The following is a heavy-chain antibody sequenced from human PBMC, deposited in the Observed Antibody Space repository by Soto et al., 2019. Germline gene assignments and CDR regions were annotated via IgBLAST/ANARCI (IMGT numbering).Heavy chain of an antibody. CDR3: ARERAVGIAVALNWFDP. D-gene: IGHD6-19*01. V-gene: IGHV3-48*02. Sequence: EVQLVESGGGLVQPGGSLRLSCAASGFTFSSYSKNWVRQAPGKGLEWVSYISSSSSTIYYADSVKGRFTISRDNAKNSLYLQMNSLRDEDTAVYYCARERAVGIAVALNWFDPWGQGNLVTVSS. CDR1: GFTFSSYS. CDR2: ISSSSSTI. J-gene: IGHJ5*02.